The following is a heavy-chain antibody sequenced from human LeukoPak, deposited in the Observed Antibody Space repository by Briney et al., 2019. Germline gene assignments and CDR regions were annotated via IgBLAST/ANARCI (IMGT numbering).Heavy chain of an antibody. V-gene: IGHV1-2*06. CDR1: GYTFTGYY. D-gene: IGHD1-26*01. J-gene: IGHJ4*02. CDR2: INPNSGGT. CDR3: AKTSPIVGSPLDY. Sequence: ASVKVSCKASGYTFTGYYKHWVRQAPGQGLEWMGRINPNSGGTNYAQKFQGRVTMTRDTSISTAYMELSRLRSDDTAVYYCAKTSPIVGSPLDYWGQGTLVTVSS.